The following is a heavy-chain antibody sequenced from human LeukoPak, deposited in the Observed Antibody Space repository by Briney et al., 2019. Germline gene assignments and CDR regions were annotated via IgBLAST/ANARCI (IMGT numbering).Heavy chain of an antibody. V-gene: IGHV1-2*02. Sequence: ASVKVSCKASGYTFTSYGISWVRQAPGQGLEWMGWIYPSSGGTKYAQKFQGRVTMTRDTSISTAYMELSRLTSDDTAVYYCARQSDLGQFDLWGRGTLVTVSS. CDR2: IYPSSGGT. J-gene: IGHJ2*01. CDR3: ARQSDLGQFDL. D-gene: IGHD7-27*01. CDR1: GYTFTSYG.